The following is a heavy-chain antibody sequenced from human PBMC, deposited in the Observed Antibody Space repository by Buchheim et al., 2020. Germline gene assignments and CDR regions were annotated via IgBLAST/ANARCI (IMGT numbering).Heavy chain of an antibody. J-gene: IGHJ4*02. Sequence: QVQLVQSGAEVKKPGSSVKVSCKASGGTFSSYAISWVRQAPGQGLEWMGRIIPILGIANYAQKFQGRVTITADKSTSTASMELSSLRSEDTAVYYCARDSSNEQWLVREAVYFDYWGQGTL. CDR1: GGTFSSYA. CDR2: IIPILGIA. V-gene: IGHV1-69*04. D-gene: IGHD6-19*01. CDR3: ARDSSNEQWLVREAVYFDY.